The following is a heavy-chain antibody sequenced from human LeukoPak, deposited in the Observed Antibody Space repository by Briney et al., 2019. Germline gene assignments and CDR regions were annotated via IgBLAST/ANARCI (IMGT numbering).Heavy chain of an antibody. CDR1: GFTLSGYW. CDR2: VKKYGSQK. Sequence: GGSLRLSCAVSGFTLSGYWMSWVRQAPGKGLEWVANVKKYGSQKYYVDSVKGRFSISRDNAKNSLYLQMNSLRAEDTAVYYCVRGSSGTVVRGIAWAWFDPWGQGTLVTVSS. V-gene: IGHV3-7*05. D-gene: IGHD3-10*01. CDR3: VRGSSGTVVRGIAWAWFDP. J-gene: IGHJ5*02.